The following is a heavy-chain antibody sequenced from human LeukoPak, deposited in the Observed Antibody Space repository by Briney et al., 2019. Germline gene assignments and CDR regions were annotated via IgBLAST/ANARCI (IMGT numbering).Heavy chain of an antibody. CDR1: GGTISSSSYY. V-gene: IGHV4-39*01. D-gene: IGHD6-13*01. CDR2: IYYSGST. Sequence: PSETLSLTCTVSGGTISSSSYYWVWIRQPPGKELEWIGSIYYSGSTYYNPSLKSRATISVDTSKNQFSLKLSSVTAADTAVYYCARRMSSSSWYRGDAFDIGGQGTMVTVSS. CDR3: ARRMSSSSWYRGDAFDI. J-gene: IGHJ3*02.